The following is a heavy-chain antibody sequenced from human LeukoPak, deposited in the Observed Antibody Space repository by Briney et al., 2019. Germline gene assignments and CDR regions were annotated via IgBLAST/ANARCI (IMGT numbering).Heavy chain of an antibody. D-gene: IGHD6-19*01. CDR3: ARGATYISGHHDA. CDR2: INPSGSIT. J-gene: IGHJ4*02. Sequence: ASVKVSCKASGFTFTSYSMQWVRQTPGQRLEWMGIINPSGSITSYTQKFQGRVTITRDMSTSTVYMELSSLRSDDTAVYYCARGATYISGHHDAWGQGTLVTVSS. V-gene: IGHV1-46*01. CDR1: GFTFTSYS.